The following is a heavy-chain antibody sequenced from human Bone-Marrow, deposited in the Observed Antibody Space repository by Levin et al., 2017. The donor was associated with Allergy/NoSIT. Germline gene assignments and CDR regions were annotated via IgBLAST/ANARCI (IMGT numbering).Heavy chain of an antibody. V-gene: IGHV1-69*06. CDR1: EDIFSNFG. J-gene: IGHJ6*02. CDR2: IVPVLDSV. CDR3: ARDAAGGVVQDERVYYGMDV. Sequence: SVKVSCKASEDIFSNFGISWVRQAPGQGLEWVGGIVPVLDSVSYTEQFQGRVTISADRSTNTAYMELSSLRSEDTAVYYCARDAAGGVVQDERVYYGMDVWGQGTTVTVSS. D-gene: IGHD6-13*01.